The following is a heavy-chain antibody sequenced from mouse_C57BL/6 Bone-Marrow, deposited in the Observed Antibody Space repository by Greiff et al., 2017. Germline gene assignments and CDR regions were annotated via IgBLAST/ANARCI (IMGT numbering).Heavy chain of an antibody. CDR1: GFTFSDYG. CDR3: ARPSPYYYAMDY. J-gene: IGHJ4*01. CDR2: ISNLAYSI. V-gene: IGHV5-15*01. Sequence: DVMLAESGGGLVQPGGSLKLSCAASGFTFSDYGMAWVRQAPRKGPEWVAFISNLAYSIYYADTVTGRFTISRENAKNTLYLEMSSLRSEDTAMYYCARPSPYYYAMDYWGQGTSVTVSS.